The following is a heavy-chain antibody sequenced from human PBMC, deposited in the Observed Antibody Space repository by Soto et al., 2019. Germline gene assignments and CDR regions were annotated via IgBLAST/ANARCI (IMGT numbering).Heavy chain of an antibody. D-gene: IGHD3-16*02. CDR1: GFTFSSYA. J-gene: IGHJ4*02. CDR3: AKIRGIMITFGGVIVPPPA. CDR2: ISGSGGST. Sequence: PGGSLRLSCAASGFTFSSYAMSWVRQAPGKGLGWVSVISGSGGSTYYADSVKGRFTISRDNSKNTLYLQMNSLRAEDTAVYYCAKIRGIMITFGGVIVPPPAWGQGTLVTVSS. V-gene: IGHV3-23*01.